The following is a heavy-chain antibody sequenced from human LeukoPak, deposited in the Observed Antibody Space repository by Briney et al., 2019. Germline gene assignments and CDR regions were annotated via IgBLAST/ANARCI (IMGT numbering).Heavy chain of an antibody. CDR2: INPNSGGT. Sequence: ASVKVSCKASGYTFTGYYMHWVRQAPGQGLEWMGWINPNSGGTNYAQKFQGRVTMTRDTSISTAYMELSRLRSDDTAVYYCASCLGYCSGGTCYSGIFWNYDSYKMAVGGKGTTVTGSS. V-gene: IGHV1-2*02. CDR1: GYTFTGYY. D-gene: IGHD2-15*01. CDR3: ASCLGYCSGGTCYSGIFWNYDSYKMAV. J-gene: IGHJ6*03.